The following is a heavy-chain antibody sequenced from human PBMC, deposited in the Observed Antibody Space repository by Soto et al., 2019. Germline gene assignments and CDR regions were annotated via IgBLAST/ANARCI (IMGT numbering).Heavy chain of an antibody. J-gene: IGHJ5*02. CDR1: GYTFTSYG. V-gene: IGHV1-18*01. CDR3: ARDPRIHGLAAAGYNWFHP. CDR2: ISAYNGNT. Sequence: QVKLVQSGAEVKKPGASVKVSCKASGYTFTSYGISWVRQAPGQGLEWMGWISAYNGNTNYAQKLQGRVTMTTDTTTSTDYMGRRCLRSDDTAVYYCARDPRIHGLAAAGYNWFHPWGQGPLVTVSS. D-gene: IGHD6-13*01.